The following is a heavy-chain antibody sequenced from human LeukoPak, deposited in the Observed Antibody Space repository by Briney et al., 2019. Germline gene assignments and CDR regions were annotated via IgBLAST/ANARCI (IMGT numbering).Heavy chain of an antibody. J-gene: IGHJ4*02. D-gene: IGHD1-26*01. CDR3: AYRDNFEY. CDR1: GFSFSGHW. Sequence: GGSLRLSCAASGFSFSGHWMNWVRQPPGKGLEWVANIKADGSEKYYVDSVKGRFTISRDDAKRTVDLQMDNLRAEDTAIYYCAYRDNFEYWGQGALVTVSS. V-gene: IGHV3-7*05. CDR2: IKADGSEK.